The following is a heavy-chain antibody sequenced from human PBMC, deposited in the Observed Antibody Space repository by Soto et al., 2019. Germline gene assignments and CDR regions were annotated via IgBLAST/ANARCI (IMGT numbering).Heavy chain of an antibody. CDR1: GFTFSSYG. D-gene: IGHD1-1*01. V-gene: IGHV3-21*01. J-gene: IGHJ6*02. CDR3: ARDSETGTLDYYYYYYDMDV. CDR2: ISSSSSYI. Sequence: GGSLRLSCAASGFTFSSYGMNWVRQAPGKGLEWVSSISSSSSYIYYADSVKGRFTISRDNAKNSLYLQMHSLRAEDTAVYYCARDSETGTLDYYYYYYDMDVWGQGTTVTVSS.